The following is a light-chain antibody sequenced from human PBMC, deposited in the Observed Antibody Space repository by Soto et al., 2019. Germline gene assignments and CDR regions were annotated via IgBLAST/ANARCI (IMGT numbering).Light chain of an antibody. CDR1: QRVSGGF. Sequence: DIVLTQSPATLSLSPGERATLYCGASQRVSGGFLAWYQQKPGLAPRLLIYGASSRATGIPDRFSGSGSGTEFTLTISSLQSEDFAVYYCDQSGTSPWTFGQGTKVDIK. V-gene: IGKV3D-20*01. CDR3: DQSGTSPWT. CDR2: GAS. J-gene: IGKJ1*01.